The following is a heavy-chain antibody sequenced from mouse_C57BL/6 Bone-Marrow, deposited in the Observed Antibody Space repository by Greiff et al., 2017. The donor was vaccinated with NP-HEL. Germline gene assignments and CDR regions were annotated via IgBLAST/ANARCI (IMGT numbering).Heavy chain of an antibody. CDR2: IDPSDSYT. Sequence: VQLQQPGAELVRPGTSVKLSCKASGYTFTSYWMHWVKQRPGQGLEWIGVIDPSDSYTNYNQKFKGKATLTVDTSSSTAYMQLSSLTSEDSAVYYCARVGNYDAMDYWGQGTSVTVSS. J-gene: IGHJ4*01. V-gene: IGHV1-59*01. CDR3: ARVGNYDAMDY. CDR1: GYTFTSYW. D-gene: IGHD2-1*01.